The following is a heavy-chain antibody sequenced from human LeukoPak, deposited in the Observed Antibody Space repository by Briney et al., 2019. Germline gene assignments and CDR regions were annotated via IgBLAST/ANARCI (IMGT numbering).Heavy chain of an antibody. Sequence: ASVKVSCKASGYTFTSYYMHWVRQAPGQGLEWMGIINPSGGSTSYAQKFQGRVTMTRDMSTSTVYMELSSLRSEDTAVYYCARVYGDYSDYYYYYMDVWGKGTTVTVS. J-gene: IGHJ6*03. CDR1: GYTFTSYY. D-gene: IGHD4-17*01. CDR3: ARVYGDYSDYYYYYMDV. V-gene: IGHV1-46*01. CDR2: INPSGGST.